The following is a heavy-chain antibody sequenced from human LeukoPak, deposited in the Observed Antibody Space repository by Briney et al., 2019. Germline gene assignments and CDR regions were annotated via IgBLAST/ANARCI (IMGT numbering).Heavy chain of an antibody. V-gene: IGHV4-59*01. D-gene: IGHD2-15*01. CDR2: IYYSGST. Sequence: AETLSLTCTVSGGSISSYYWSWIRQPPGKGLEWIGYIYYSGSTNYNPSLKSRVTISVDTSKNQVSLKLSSVTAADTAVYYCAGVVAAYGYNWFDPWGQGTLVTVSS. J-gene: IGHJ5*02. CDR3: AGVVAAYGYNWFDP. CDR1: GGSISSYY.